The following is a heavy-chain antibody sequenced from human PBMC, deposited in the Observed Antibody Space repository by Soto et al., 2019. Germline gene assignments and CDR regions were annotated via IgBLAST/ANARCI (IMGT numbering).Heavy chain of an antibody. Sequence: GSLLLPCGASGFTFSSYAMSWVRQAPGKGLEWVSVMSGSGGSTYYADSVKGRFTISRDNSKNTLYLQMNSLRAEDTAVYYCARAFWTVAGTRYFDYWGQATLVTVSS. CDR3: ARAFWTVAGTRYFDY. J-gene: IGHJ4*02. CDR1: GFTFSSYA. V-gene: IGHV3-23*01. D-gene: IGHD6-19*01. CDR2: MSGSGGST.